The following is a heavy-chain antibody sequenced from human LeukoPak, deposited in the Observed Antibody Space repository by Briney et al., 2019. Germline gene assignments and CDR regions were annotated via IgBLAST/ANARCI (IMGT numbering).Heavy chain of an antibody. CDR2: ISSSSGYI. CDR3: AREDYGSGWTGWFDP. D-gene: IGHD6-19*01. CDR1: GFTFGLYT. Sequence: PGGSLRLSCAASGFTFGLYTMNWVRQAPGQGLEWVSSISSSSGYIYYADSVKGRFTISRDNAENSLYLQMNSLRAEDTAIYSCAREDYGSGWTGWFDPWGQGTLVTVSS. J-gene: IGHJ5*02. V-gene: IGHV3-21*01.